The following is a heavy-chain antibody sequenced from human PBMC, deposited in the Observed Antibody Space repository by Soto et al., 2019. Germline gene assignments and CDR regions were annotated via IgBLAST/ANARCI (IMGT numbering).Heavy chain of an antibody. CDR3: AKADYGEPIHNWFDP. J-gene: IGHJ5*02. V-gene: IGHV3-9*01. CDR1: GFTFDDYA. CDR2: ISWNSGSI. D-gene: IGHD4-17*01. Sequence: PGGSLRLSCAASGFTFDDYAMHWVRQAPGKGLEWVSGISWNSGSIGYADSVKGRFTISRDNAKNSLYLQMNSLRAEDTALYYCAKADYGEPIHNWFDPWGQGTLVTVSS.